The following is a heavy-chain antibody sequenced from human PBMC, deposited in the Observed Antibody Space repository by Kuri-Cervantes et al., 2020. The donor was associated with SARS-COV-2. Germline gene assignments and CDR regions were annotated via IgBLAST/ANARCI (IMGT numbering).Heavy chain of an antibody. CDR1: GGSFSGYY. Sequence: SETLSLTCAVYGGSFSGYYWSWIRQPPGKGLGWIGEINHSGSTNYNPALKSRVTISVDTSKNQFSLKLSSVTAAATAVYYCARGMELYIPRAFDIWGQGKMVTVSS. J-gene: IGHJ3*02. CDR3: ARGMELYIPRAFDI. D-gene: IGHD1-7*01. CDR2: INHSGST. V-gene: IGHV4-34*01.